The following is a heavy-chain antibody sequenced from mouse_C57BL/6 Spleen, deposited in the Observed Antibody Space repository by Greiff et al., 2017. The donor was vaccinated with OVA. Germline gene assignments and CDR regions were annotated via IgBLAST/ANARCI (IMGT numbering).Heavy chain of an antibody. V-gene: IGHV1-63*01. CDR2: IYPGGGYT. Sequence: VQLKESGAELVRPGTSVKMSCKASGYTFTNYWIGWAKQRPGHGLEWIGDIYPGGGYTNYNEKFKGKATLTADKSSSTAYMQFSSLTSEDSAIYYCARSRYYGSSLYWYFDVWGTGTTVTVSS. CDR1: GYTFTNYW. CDR3: ARSRYYGSSLYWYFDV. D-gene: IGHD1-1*01. J-gene: IGHJ1*03.